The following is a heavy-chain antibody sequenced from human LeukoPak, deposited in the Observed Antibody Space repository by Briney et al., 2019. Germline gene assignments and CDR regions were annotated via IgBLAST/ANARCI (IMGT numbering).Heavy chain of an antibody. CDR3: ARQRWLQSRHLDY. D-gene: IGHD5-24*01. CDR2: IYPDDSDP. CDR1: GSSFTSYW. Sequence: GAPLKISCKVYGSSFTSYWIGWVRQMPGKGLEWMGIIYPDDSDPRYSPSFQGQVTISVDKSINTAYLQWSSLKASDTAIYYCARQRWLQSRHLDYWGQGTLVTVSS. V-gene: IGHV5-51*01. J-gene: IGHJ4*02.